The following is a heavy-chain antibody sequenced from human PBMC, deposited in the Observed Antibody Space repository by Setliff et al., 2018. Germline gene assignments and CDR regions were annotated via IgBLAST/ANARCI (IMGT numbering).Heavy chain of an antibody. CDR1: GYTFTSYD. CDR2: MNPNSGNT. CDR3: ARNYDSSGYSKSHLGYYYYGMDV. J-gene: IGHJ6*02. Sequence: ASVKVSCKASGYTFTSYDINWVRQATGQGLEWMGWMNPNSGNTGYAQKFQGRVTITADESTSTAYMELSSLRSEDTAVYYCARNYDSSGYSKSHLGYYYYGMDVWGQGTTVTVSS. D-gene: IGHD3-22*01. V-gene: IGHV1-8*03.